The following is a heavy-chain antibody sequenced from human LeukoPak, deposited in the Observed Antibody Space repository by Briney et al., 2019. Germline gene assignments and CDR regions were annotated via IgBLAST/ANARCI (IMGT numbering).Heavy chain of an antibody. CDR1: GYMFTGYY. D-gene: IGHD2-21*02. V-gene: IGHV1-2*02. Sequence: EASVKVSCKASGYMFTGYYMHWVRQAPGQGLEWMGWINPNSGGTNYAQKFQGRVTMTRDTSISTAYMELSSLRSDDTAVYYCARGYCSGDCFTLFDYWDQGTLVTVSS. J-gene: IGHJ4*02. CDR3: ARGYCSGDCFTLFDY. CDR2: INPNSGGT.